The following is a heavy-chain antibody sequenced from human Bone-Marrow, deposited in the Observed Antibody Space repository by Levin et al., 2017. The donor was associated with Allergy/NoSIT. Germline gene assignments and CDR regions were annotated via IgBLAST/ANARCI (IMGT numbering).Heavy chain of an antibody. Sequence: SETLSLTCTVSGGSISSYYWSWIRQPPGKGLEWIGYIYYSGSTNYNPSLKSRVTISVDTSKNQFSLKLSSVTAADTAVYYCAREGRRSGVVVPAAHYFDYWGQGTLVTVSS. V-gene: IGHV4-59*01. CDR2: IYYSGST. J-gene: IGHJ4*02. D-gene: IGHD2-2*01. CDR1: GGSISSYY. CDR3: AREGRRSGVVVPAAHYFDY.